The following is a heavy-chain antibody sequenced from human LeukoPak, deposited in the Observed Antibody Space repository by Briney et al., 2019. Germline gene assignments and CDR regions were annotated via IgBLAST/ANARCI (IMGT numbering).Heavy chain of an antibody. CDR3: ARPRGGSGYYYDY. D-gene: IGHD3-22*01. CDR1: TFTFSTYA. Sequence: GRSLRLSCAASTFTFSTYAMQWVRQAPGKGLEGVAVISHDGSSRFYADSVKGRFTISRDNAKNSLYLQMNSLRAEDTAVYYCARPRGGSGYYYDYWGQGTLVTVSS. V-gene: IGHV3-30-3*01. J-gene: IGHJ4*02. CDR2: ISHDGSSR.